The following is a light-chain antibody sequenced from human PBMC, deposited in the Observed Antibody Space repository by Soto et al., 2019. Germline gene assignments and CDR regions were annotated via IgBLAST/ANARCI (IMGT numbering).Light chain of an antibody. V-gene: IGLV1-40*01. CDR1: SSNIGASYA. CDR3: QSYDSSLRGAV. Sequence: QSVLTQPPSVSGAPGQRVTISCTGSSSNIGASYAVHWYQQLPGTAPKLLIYGNSNRPSGVPDRFSGSKSGTSASLAITGLQAADEADYYCQSYDSSLRGAVFGGGTQLTVL. J-gene: IGLJ3*02. CDR2: GNS.